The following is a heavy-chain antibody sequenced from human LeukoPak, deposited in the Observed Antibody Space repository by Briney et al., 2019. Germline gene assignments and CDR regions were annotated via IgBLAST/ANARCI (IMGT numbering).Heavy chain of an antibody. D-gene: IGHD3-22*01. CDR2: ISSSGSTI. J-gene: IGHJ3*01. CDR3: AREGYDSSGYYQAD. V-gene: IGHV3-11*04. CDR1: GFTVSSNY. Sequence: GGSMRLSCAASGFTVSSNYVSWVRQAPGKGLEWVSYISSSGSTIYYEDSVKARFTISRDNAKDSLYLQMNSLRAEDTAVYYCAREGYDSSGYYQADWGQGTMVTVSS.